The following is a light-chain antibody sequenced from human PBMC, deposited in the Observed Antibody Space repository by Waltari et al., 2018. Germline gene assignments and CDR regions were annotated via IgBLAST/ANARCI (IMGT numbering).Light chain of an antibody. V-gene: IGKV3-20*01. CDR1: QSVSRS. Sequence: IVLTQSPDTLSLSPGERATLSCRASQSVSRSLAWYQQKPGQAPKLLIYGASTRATGIPDRFTGSGSGTDFSLTISSLEPEDFAIYCCQHYVRLPATFGQGTKVEIK. J-gene: IGKJ1*01. CDR3: QHYVRLPAT. CDR2: GAS.